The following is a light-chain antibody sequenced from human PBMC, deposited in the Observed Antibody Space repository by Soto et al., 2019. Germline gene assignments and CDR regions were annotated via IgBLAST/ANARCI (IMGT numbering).Light chain of an antibody. J-gene: IGLJ2*01. V-gene: IGLV4-69*01. CDR2: LNSDGSH. CDR1: SGHSSYA. Sequence: QLVLTQSPSASASLXXXXKLTCTLSSGHSSYAIAWHQQQPERGPRYLMRLNSDGSHSKGDGIPDRFSGSSSGAERYLTISSLQSEDEADYYCQTWGTGIHVVFGGGTQLTVL. CDR3: QTWGTGIHVV.